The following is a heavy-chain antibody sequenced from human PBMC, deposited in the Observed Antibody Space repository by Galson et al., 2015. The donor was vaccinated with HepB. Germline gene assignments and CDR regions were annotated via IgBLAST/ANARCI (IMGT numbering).Heavy chain of an antibody. Sequence: SLRLSCAASGFTLSSLGMTWVRQAPGKGLECVSAIGVNPGNTDYADSVRGRFTISRDNSKNMLYLQMNNLRAEDTAVYYCAKGTTNIDYWGQGTLVTVSS. CDR3: AKGTTNIDY. D-gene: IGHD1-1*01. J-gene: IGHJ4*02. CDR2: IGVNPGNT. V-gene: IGHV3-23*01. CDR1: GFTLSSLG.